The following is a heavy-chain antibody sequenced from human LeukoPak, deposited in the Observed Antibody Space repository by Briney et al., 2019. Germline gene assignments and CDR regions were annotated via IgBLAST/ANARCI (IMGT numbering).Heavy chain of an antibody. CDR1: GFTFSSYA. J-gene: IGHJ6*02. CDR2: ISGSGGST. Sequence: GSLRLSCAASGFTFSSYAMSWVRQAPGKGLEWVSAISGSGGSTYYADSVKGRFTISRDNSKNTLYLQMNSLRAEDTAVYYCAEDLDDAAYYYGMDVWGQGTTVTVSS. V-gene: IGHV3-23*01. CDR3: AEDLDDAAYYYGMDV. D-gene: IGHD1-1*01.